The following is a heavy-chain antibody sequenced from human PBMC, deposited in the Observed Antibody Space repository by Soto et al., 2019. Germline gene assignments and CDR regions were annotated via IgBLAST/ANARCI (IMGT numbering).Heavy chain of an antibody. J-gene: IGHJ3*02. Sequence: ASVKVSCKASAYTFTSYAMHGVHQAPGQRLEWMGWINAGNGNTKYSQKFQGRVTITRDTSASTAYMELSSLRSEDTAVYYCAREYYDFWSGYSSEETRAFDIWGQGTMVTVSS. V-gene: IGHV1-3*01. CDR1: AYTFTSYA. CDR2: INAGNGNT. D-gene: IGHD3-3*01. CDR3: AREYYDFWSGYSSEETRAFDI.